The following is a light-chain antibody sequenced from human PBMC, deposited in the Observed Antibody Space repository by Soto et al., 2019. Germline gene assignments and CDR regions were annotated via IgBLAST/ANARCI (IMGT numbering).Light chain of an antibody. CDR2: KTS. CDR1: QSISSW. J-gene: IGKJ1*01. V-gene: IGKV1-5*03. Sequence: DIHLTQSPSTLSASVGDRVTITCRASQSISSWLAWYQQKPGKAPKFLVYKTSNLESVVPSRFSGSGSGTEFTLTISSLQPDDCATYYCQYYNNYCWTFGQGTKVEIK. CDR3: QYYNNYCWT.